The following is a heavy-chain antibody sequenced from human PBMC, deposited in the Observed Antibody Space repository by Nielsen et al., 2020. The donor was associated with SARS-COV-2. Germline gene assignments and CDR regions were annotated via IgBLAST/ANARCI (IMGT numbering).Heavy chain of an antibody. J-gene: IGHJ6*02. D-gene: IGHD3-16*02. V-gene: IGHV3-30*04. CDR3: ARDSWVGVIPHYYYYGMDV. CDR2: ISYDGSNK. Sequence: WIRQPPGKGLEWVAVISYDGSNKYYADSVKGRFTISRDNSKNTLYLQMNSLRAEDTAVYYCARDSWVGVIPHYYYYGMDVWGQGTTVTVSS.